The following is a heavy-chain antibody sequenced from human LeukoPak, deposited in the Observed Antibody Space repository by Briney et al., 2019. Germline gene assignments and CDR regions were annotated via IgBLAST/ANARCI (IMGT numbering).Heavy chain of an antibody. Sequence: GGSLRLSCAASGFTFSSYGMHWVRQAPGKGLEWVAVIWYDGSNKYYADSVKGRFTISRDNSKNTLYLQMNSLRAEDTAVYYCAKSPYVYYYDSSGHAPDFDYWGQGTLVTASS. D-gene: IGHD3-22*01. CDR1: GFTFSSYG. J-gene: IGHJ4*02. V-gene: IGHV3-33*06. CDR3: AKSPYVYYYDSSGHAPDFDY. CDR2: IWYDGSNK.